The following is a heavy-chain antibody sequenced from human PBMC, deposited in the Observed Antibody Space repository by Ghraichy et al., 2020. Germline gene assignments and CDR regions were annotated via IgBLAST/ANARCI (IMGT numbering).Heavy chain of an antibody. CDR1: GFTFSSYA. V-gene: IGHV3-23*01. J-gene: IGHJ3*02. D-gene: IGHD6-6*01. CDR3: ASSSSSDDDAFDI. Sequence: GGSLRLSCAASGFTFSSYAMSWVRQAPGKGLEWVSAISGSGGSTYYADSVKGRFTISRDNSKNTLYLQMNSLRAEDTAVYYCASSSSSDDDAFDIWGQGTMVTVSS. CDR2: ISGSGGST.